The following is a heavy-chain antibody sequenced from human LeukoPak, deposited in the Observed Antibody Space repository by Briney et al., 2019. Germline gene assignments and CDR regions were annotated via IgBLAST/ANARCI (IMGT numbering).Heavy chain of an antibody. V-gene: IGHV4-61*02. CDR3: ARLTGHFDWLSKYYYYGMDV. D-gene: IGHD3-9*01. Sequence: PSQTLSLTCTVSGGSISSGSYYWSWIRQPAGKGLEWIGRIYTSGSTNYNPSLKSRVTISVDTSKNQFSLKLSSVTAADTAVYYCARLTGHFDWLSKYYYYGMDVWGQGTTVTVS. CDR2: IYTSGST. CDR1: GGSISSGSYY. J-gene: IGHJ6*02.